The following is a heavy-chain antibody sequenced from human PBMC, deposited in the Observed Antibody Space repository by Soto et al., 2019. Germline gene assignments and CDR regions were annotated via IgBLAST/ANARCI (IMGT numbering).Heavy chain of an antibody. J-gene: IGHJ5*02. D-gene: IGHD2-2*01. V-gene: IGHV4-59*01. Sequence: PSETLSFTCTVSGGSISSYYWSWIRQPPGKGLEWIGYIYYSGSTNYNPSLKSRVTISVDTSKNQFSLKLSSVTAADTAVYYCARDLGYQLPLQGFDPWGQGTLVTVSS. CDR1: GGSISSYY. CDR2: IYYSGST. CDR3: ARDLGYQLPLQGFDP.